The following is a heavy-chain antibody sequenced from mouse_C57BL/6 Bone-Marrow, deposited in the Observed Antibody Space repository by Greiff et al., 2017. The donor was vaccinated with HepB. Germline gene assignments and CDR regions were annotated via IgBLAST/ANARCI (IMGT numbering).Heavy chain of an antibody. CDR1: GYSITSGYY. D-gene: IGHD2-5*01. V-gene: IGHV3-6*01. Sequence: VQLKESGPGLVKPSQSLSLTCSVTGYSITSGYYWNWIRQFPGNKLEWMGYISYDGSNNYNPSLKNRISITRDTSKNQFFLKLNSMTTEDTATYDCARRYSNYFYAMDYWGQGTSVTVSS. CDR3: ARRYSNYFYAMDY. J-gene: IGHJ4*01. CDR2: ISYDGSN.